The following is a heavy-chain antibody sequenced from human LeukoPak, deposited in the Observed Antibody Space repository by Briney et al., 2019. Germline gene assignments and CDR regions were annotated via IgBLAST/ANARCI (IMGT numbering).Heavy chain of an antibody. J-gene: IGHJ6*02. CDR2: IYSGGST. V-gene: IGHV3-53*01. D-gene: IGHD3-22*01. CDR3: ARDYYDSSGYTYYYYGMDV. CDR1: GLTVSSNY. Sequence: GGSLRLSCAASGLTVSSNYMSWVRQAPGKGLEWVSVIYSGGSTYYADSVKGRFTISRDNSKNTLYLQMNSLRAEDTAVYYCARDYYDSSGYTYYYYGMDVWGQGTTVTVSS.